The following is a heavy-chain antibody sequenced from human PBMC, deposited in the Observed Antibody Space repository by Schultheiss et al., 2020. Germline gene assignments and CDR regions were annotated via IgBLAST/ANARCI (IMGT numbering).Heavy chain of an antibody. V-gene: IGHV3-48*01. Sequence: GGSLRLSCAASGFSFSTHSMNWVRQAPGKGLEWVSYVSSSTSTIFYADSVKGRFTISRDNAKNSLYLQMNSLRAEDTAVYYCTRGGHSTSPRQGFDYWGQGTLVTVSS. CDR1: GFSFSTHS. CDR2: VSSSTSTI. J-gene: IGHJ4*02. CDR3: TRGGHSTSPRQGFDY. D-gene: IGHD6-6*01.